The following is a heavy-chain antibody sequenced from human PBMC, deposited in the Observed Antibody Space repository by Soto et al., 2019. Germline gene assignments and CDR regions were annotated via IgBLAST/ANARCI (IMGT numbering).Heavy chain of an antibody. CDR1: SGSIGGYY. J-gene: IGHJ4*02. Sequence: SLTCAVYSGSIGGYYWSWIRHPPGKGLEWIGEINQSGTTIYNPSLKSRVTISVDTSKNQFSLKLSSVTAADTAVYYCARGSQWLDYWGQGTLVTVSS. CDR2: INQSGTT. V-gene: IGHV4-34*01. D-gene: IGHD6-19*01. CDR3: ARGSQWLDY.